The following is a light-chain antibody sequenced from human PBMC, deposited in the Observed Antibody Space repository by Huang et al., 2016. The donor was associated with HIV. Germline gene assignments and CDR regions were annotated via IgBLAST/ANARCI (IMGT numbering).Light chain of an antibody. J-gene: IGKJ4*01. CDR2: GAS. V-gene: IGKV3-15*01. CDR1: QSVRSI. Sequence: EIVMTQSPASLSVSPGETATLSCRASQSVRSILAWYQQKPGLAPRLLIYGASTRATGIQGRLSGSGSGTEFTLTINSLKSEDFAVYYCQQYDDWPLTFGGGTKVEMK. CDR3: QQYDDWPLT.